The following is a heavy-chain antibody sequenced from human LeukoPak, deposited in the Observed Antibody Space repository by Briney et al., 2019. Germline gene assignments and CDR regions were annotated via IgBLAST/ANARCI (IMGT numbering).Heavy chain of an antibody. CDR2: ISSSSPHI. V-gene: IGHV3-21*01. CDR3: ASGIADYYFDY. D-gene: IGHD6-13*01. Sequence: GSLRLSCAASGFTFGRYSMNWVRQAPGKGLEWVSSISSSSPHIYYADSVKGRFIISRDNAKNSLRLQMNSLRAEDTAVYYCASGIADYYFDYWGQGTLVTVSS. CDR1: GFTFGRYS. J-gene: IGHJ4*02.